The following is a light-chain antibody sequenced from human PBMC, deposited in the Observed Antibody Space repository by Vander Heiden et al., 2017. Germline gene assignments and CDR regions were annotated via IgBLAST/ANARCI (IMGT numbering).Light chain of an antibody. J-gene: IGKJ1*01. CDR1: QSVSSY. CDR3: QHRSGWLPGT. CDR2: KAS. V-gene: IGKV3-11*01. Sequence: EIVLTQSPATLSLSPGEGATLSCRASQSVSSYLAWYQHKPGRAPRLLIYKASNRAAGIPGRFSGTGSGTDFSLTISSLAPEDSAVYYCQHRSGWLPGTFGPGTKVEI.